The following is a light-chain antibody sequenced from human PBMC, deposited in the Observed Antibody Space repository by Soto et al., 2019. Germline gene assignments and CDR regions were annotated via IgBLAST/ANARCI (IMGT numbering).Light chain of an antibody. CDR3: QQSYTTPRLT. Sequence: DIQMTQSPSSLSAPVAHRVTITCRASQSIINYLNWYQQKAGKAPKLLIYAASSLQSGVPSRFSGSGSGTYFTLTISSLQPEDFGTYYCQQSYTTPRLTFGGGTKVEIK. CDR1: QSIINY. J-gene: IGKJ4*01. V-gene: IGKV1-39*01. CDR2: AAS.